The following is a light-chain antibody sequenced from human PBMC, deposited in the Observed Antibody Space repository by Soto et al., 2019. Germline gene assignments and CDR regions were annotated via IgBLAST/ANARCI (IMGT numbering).Light chain of an antibody. CDR1: QSVNNY. CDR3: QQRSNWPPIT. V-gene: IGKV3-11*01. CDR2: DAV. J-gene: IGKJ5*01. Sequence: EIVLTQSPAILSLSPGERATLSCRASQSVNNYLAWYQQKPGQAPRLLIYDAVNTATGIPARFSGSGSGTDFTLTISSLEPEDFAVYYCQQRSNWPPITFGQGTRLEIK.